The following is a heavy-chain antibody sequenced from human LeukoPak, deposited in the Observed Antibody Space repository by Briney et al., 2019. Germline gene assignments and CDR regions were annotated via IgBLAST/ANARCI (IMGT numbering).Heavy chain of an antibody. CDR3: ARQLPGTWDFDY. V-gene: IGHV1-69*13. CDR1: GGTFSSYA. D-gene: IGHD1-14*01. J-gene: IGHJ4*02. CDR2: IIPLFGTT. Sequence: SVTASCKASGGTFSSYAISWVRQAPGQGLEWMGGIIPLFGTTSYAQKFQGRVMFTADESTSTAYMELSSLRSEDTAVYYCARQLPGTWDFDYWGQGTLVTVSS.